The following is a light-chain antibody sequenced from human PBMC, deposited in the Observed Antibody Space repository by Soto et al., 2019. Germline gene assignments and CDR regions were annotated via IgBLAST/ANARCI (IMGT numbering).Light chain of an antibody. CDR3: QEYNSYHWT. J-gene: IGKJ1*01. CDR1: QSISDW. CDR2: DAS. V-gene: IGKV1-5*01. Sequence: DIHMTPSPSPLSASVGDRVTITCRASQSISDWLAWYQQKPGKAPKLLIYDASSLASGVPSRFSGRRSGTEFTLSISSLQPDDFATYYCQEYNSYHWTFGQGTKVDIK.